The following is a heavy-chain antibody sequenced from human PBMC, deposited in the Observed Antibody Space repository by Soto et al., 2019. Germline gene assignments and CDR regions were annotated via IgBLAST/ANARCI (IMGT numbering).Heavy chain of an antibody. CDR2: IDGVGTGT. V-gene: IGHV3-74*01. CDR3: ARVGMDV. J-gene: IGHJ6*02. Sequence: PGGSLRLSCAASGFTFTNYWMHWVRQVPGKGLVWVSRIDGVGTGTSYSDSVRGRFTISIDSSKNTLYPQMNTLRAEDTAVYYCARVGMDVWGQGTTVTVSS. CDR1: GFTFTNYW.